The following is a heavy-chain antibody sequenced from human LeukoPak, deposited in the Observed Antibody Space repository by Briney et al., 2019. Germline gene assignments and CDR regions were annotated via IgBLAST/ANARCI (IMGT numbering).Heavy chain of an antibody. D-gene: IGHD2-2*01. V-gene: IGHV1-3*01. Sequence: ASVKVSCKASGYTFTNYAMHWVRQAPGQRLEWMGWINAGNGNTKYSQKFQGRVTITTDESTSTAYMELSSLRSEDTAVYYCARASKGYCSSTSCWAFDYWGQGTLVTVSS. CDR1: GYTFTNYA. J-gene: IGHJ4*02. CDR2: INAGNGNT. CDR3: ARASKGYCSSTSCWAFDY.